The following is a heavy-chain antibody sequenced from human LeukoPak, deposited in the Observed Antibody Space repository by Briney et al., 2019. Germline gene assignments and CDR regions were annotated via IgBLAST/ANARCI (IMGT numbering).Heavy chain of an antibody. CDR3: ARDRLSGVVLDPEY. J-gene: IGHJ4*02. Sequence: SETLSLTCSVSGGSISSTKYYWGWIRQPPGKGLEWIGSIYYSGGTYYNPSLESRVTISVDTSNNQFSQKLSSVTAADTAVYYCARDRLSGVVLDPEYWGQGILVTVSS. CDR1: GGSISSTKYY. CDR2: IYYSGGT. D-gene: IGHD6-6*01. V-gene: IGHV4-39*07.